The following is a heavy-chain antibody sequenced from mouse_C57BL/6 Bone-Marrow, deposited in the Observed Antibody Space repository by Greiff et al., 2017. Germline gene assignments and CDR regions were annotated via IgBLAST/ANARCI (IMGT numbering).Heavy chain of an antibody. V-gene: IGHV1-80*01. J-gene: IGHJ2*02. CDR3: KRDWDYLDY. CDR2: IYPGAGDT. D-gene: IGHD4-1*01. Sequence: QVQLQQSGPELVKPGASVKISCKVSGYAFTTYWMNWVKQSPGKGLEWIGEIYPGAGDTNYNGKFKGKATLTADNSSSAAYMQLSSQTSEEAAVYCGKRDWDYLDYGGQGTSLTVSS. CDR1: GYAFTTYW.